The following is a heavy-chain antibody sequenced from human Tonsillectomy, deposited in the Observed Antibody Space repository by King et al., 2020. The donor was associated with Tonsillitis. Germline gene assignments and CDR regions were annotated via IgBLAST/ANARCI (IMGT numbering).Heavy chain of an antibody. J-gene: IGHJ3*02. V-gene: IGHV3-11*01. CDR2: INSSSSTK. Sequence: QLVQSGGGLVKPGGSLRLSCAASGFTFSDYYMSWIRQAPGKGLEWVSYINSSSSTKYYADSVKGRFTISRDNAENSLYLQMNSLRAEDTAMYFCAREPSDFDIWGNGTMVTVSS. CDR3: AREPSDFDI. CDR1: GFTFSDYY.